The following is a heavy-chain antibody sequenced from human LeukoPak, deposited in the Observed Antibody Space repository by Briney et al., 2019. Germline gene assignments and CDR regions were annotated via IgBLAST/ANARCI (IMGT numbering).Heavy chain of an antibody. CDR2: IKQDGSDR. D-gene: IGHD6-19*01. Sequence: GGSLRLSCAASGFTFSSYSMNWVRQAPGTGLEWVANIKQDGSDRNYVTSVRGRFTISRDNAESSLYLQMNSLRVEDTAVYYCVRNLAVAGTCFDSWGQGTLVTVSS. V-gene: IGHV3-7*03. J-gene: IGHJ4*02. CDR3: VRNLAVAGTCFDS. CDR1: GFTFSSYS.